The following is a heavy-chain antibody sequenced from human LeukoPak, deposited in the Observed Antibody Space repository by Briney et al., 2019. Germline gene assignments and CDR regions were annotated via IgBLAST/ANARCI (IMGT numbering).Heavy chain of an antibody. V-gene: IGHV3-23*01. CDR3: AKDYSYGSLSDY. CDR1: GFTFSSYA. CDR2: ISGSGGST. J-gene: IGHJ4*02. D-gene: IGHD5-18*01. Sequence: GGSLRLSCAASGFTFSSYAMSWVRQAPGKGLDWVSAISGSGGSTYYADSVKGRFTISRDSSKNTLYLQMNSLRAEDTAVYYCAKDYSYGSLSDYWGQGTLVTVSS.